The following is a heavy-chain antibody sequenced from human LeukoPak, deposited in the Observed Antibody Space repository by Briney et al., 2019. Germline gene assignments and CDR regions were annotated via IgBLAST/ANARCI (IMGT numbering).Heavy chain of an antibody. Sequence: GASVKVSCKASGYTFTSYAMHWVRQAPGQRLEWMGWINAGNGNTKYSQKFQGRVTITRDTSASTAYMELSSLRSEDTAVYYCAREWDYSNQPSYGMDVWGQGTTVTVSS. CDR3: AREWDYSNQPSYGMDV. V-gene: IGHV1-3*01. J-gene: IGHJ6*02. CDR2: INAGNGNT. D-gene: IGHD4-11*01. CDR1: GYTFTSYA.